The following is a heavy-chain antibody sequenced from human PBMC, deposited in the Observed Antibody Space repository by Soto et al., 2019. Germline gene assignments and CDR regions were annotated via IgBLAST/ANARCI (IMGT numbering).Heavy chain of an antibody. CDR1: GHSFTTYW. V-gene: IGHV5-10-1*01. Sequence: HGESLKISCEASGHSFTTYWISWVRQMPGKGLEWMGAIDPRDSYTKYSPPFQGHVTISVDKSISTAYLQWNSLKASDTAIYYCAREKSDLELFNWLDPWGQGTLVTVSS. J-gene: IGHJ5*02. D-gene: IGHD1-7*01. CDR3: AREKSDLELFNWLDP. CDR2: IDPRDSYT.